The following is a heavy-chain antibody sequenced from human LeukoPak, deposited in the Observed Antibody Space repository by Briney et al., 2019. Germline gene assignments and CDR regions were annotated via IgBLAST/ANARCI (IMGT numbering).Heavy chain of an antibody. CDR2: LSGSGGST. J-gene: IGHJ6*02. D-gene: IGHD1-26*01. CDR1: GFTFSSYA. CDR3: AKGARDYYYGMDV. V-gene: IGHV3-23*01. Sequence: GGSLRLSCAASGFTFSSYAMSWVRQAPGKGLEWVSDLSGSGGSTYYADSVKGRFTISRDNSKNTLYLQMNSLRAEDTAVYYCAKGARDYYYGMDVWGQGTTVTVSS.